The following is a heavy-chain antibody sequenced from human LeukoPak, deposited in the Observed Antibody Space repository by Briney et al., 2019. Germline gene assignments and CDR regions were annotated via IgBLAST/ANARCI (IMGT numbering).Heavy chain of an antibody. J-gene: IGHJ5*02. Sequence: SETLSLTCTVSGGSISSSSYYWGWIRQPPGKGLEWIGSIYYSGSTYYNPSLKSRVTISVDTSKNQFSLKLSSVTAADTAVYYCARGLPVSSGSVSNWFDPWGQGTLVTVSS. CDR3: ARGLPVSSGSVSNWFDP. D-gene: IGHD3-22*01. V-gene: IGHV4-39*07. CDR1: GGSISSSSYY. CDR2: IYYSGST.